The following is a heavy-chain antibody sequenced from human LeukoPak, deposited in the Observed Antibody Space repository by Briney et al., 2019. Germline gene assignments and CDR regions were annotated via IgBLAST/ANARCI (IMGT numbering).Heavy chain of an antibody. J-gene: IGHJ6*04. CDR2: IYSEGST. CDR1: GFTVSSNY. Sequence: GGSLTLSCAASGFTVSSNYMSWVRQAPGKGLEWVSVIYSEGSTYYADSVKGRFTMSRDNSKNTLYIQMNSLRAEDTAVYYCARDIGDPYYYYYGMDVWGKGTTVTVSS. D-gene: IGHD2-21*01. CDR3: ARDIGDPYYYYYGMDV. V-gene: IGHV3-53*01.